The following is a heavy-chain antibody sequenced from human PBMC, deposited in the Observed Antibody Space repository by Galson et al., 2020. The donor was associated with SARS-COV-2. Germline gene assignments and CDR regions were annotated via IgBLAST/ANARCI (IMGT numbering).Heavy chain of an antibody. Sequence: GGSLRLSCAASGFTFSSYAMSWVRQAPGKGLEWVSAISGSGGSTYYADSVKGRFTISRDNSKNTLYLQMNSLRAEDTAVYYCAKDTAGYGDYGDAFDIWSQGTMVTVSS. J-gene: IGHJ3*02. V-gene: IGHV3-23*01. CDR1: GFTFSSYA. D-gene: IGHD4-17*01. CDR3: AKDTAGYGDYGDAFDI. CDR2: ISGSGGST.